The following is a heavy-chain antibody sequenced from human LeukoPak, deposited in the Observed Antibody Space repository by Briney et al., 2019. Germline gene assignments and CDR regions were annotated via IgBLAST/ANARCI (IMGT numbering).Heavy chain of an antibody. D-gene: IGHD3-22*01. CDR2: ISGSGGST. CDR3: AKGGYAYCYDSSGLPFDY. CDR1: GFTFSSYA. V-gene: IGHV3-23*01. J-gene: IGHJ4*02. Sequence: GGSLRLSCAASGFTFSSYAMSWVRQAPGKGLEWVSAISGSGGSTYYADSVKGRFTISRDNSKNTLYLQMNSLRAEDTAVYYCAKGGYAYCYDSSGLPFDYWGQGTLVTVSS.